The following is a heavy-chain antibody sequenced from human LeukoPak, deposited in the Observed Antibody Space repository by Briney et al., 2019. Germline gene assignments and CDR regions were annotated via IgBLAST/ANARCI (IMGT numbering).Heavy chain of an antibody. CDR1: RFTFSTYG. CDR3: AKDADISVELVVITSFDS. D-gene: IGHD3-22*01. V-gene: IGHV3-23*01. Sequence: GRPLRLSCAASRFTFSTYGMNWVRQTPGKGLEWVSAISGSGNRAYHADSVKGRFTISRDNSKNMLYLQMNSLRAEDTALYYCAKDADISVELVVITSFDSWGQGTLVTVSS. J-gene: IGHJ4*02. CDR2: ISGSGNRA.